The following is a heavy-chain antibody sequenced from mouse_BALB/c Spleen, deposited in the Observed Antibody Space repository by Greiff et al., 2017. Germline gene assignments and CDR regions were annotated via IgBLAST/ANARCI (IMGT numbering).Heavy chain of an antibody. V-gene: IGHV4-2*02. CDR3: ARRGYGYAMDY. J-gene: IGHJ4*01. CDR2: INPGSSTI. CDR1: GFDFSRYW. Sequence: EVKVVESGGGLVQPGGSLNLSCAASGFDFSRYWMSWARQAPGKGQEWIGEINPGSSTINYTPSLKDKFIISRDNAKNTLYLQMSKVRSEDTALYYCARRGYGYAMDYWGQGTSVTVSS. D-gene: IGHD2-2*01.